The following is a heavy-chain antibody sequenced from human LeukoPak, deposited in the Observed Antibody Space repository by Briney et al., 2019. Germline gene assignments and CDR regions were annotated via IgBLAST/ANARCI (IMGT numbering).Heavy chain of an antibody. D-gene: IGHD1-26*01. CDR2: IDSSSSSI. CDR3: AREQSGSYSEAFDI. J-gene: IGHJ3*02. CDR1: GSTFGPYS. V-gene: IGHV3-21*01. Sequence: PGGSLRLSCAASGSTFGPYSMNWVRQAPGKGLEWVSSIDSSSSSIYYANSVKGRFTISRDNAQNSLYLQMNSLRAEDTAVYYWAREQSGSYSEAFDIWGQGTMVTVSS.